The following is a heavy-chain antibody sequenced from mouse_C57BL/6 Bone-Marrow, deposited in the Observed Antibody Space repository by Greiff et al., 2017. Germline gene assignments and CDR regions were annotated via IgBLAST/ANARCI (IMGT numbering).Heavy chain of an antibody. Sequence: EVQLQQSGPGLVKPSQSLSLTCSVTGYSITSCYYWNWIRQFPGNKLEWMGYISYDGSNNYNPSLKNRISITRDTSKNQFFLKLNSVTTEDTATYYCAREPYGSYWYFDVWGTGTTVTVSS. D-gene: IGHD1-1*01. CDR1: GYSITSCYY. V-gene: IGHV3-6*01. CDR3: AREPYGSYWYFDV. J-gene: IGHJ1*03. CDR2: ISYDGSN.